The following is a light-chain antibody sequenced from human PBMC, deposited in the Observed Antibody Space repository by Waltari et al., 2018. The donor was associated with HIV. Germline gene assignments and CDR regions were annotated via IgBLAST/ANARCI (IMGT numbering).Light chain of an antibody. CDR1: ESISTW. CDR3: QQYHMFSTYT. Sequence: DIQMTQSPSTLSASVGDRVTITCRASESISTWLAWYQQKPGRAPQLLIYEASNLESWVSSRFTGSGSGTEFTLTISSLEPDDFATYYCQQYHMFSTYTFGQGTKLEIK. CDR2: EAS. V-gene: IGKV1-5*03. J-gene: IGKJ2*01.